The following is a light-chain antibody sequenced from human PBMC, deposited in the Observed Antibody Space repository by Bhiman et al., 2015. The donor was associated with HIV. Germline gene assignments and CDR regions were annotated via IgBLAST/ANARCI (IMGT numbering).Light chain of an antibody. CDR1: ELGNKY. V-gene: IGLV3-1*01. CDR2: QDS. J-gene: IGLJ2*01. CDR3: QAWDSTTGGV. Sequence: SYELTQPPSVSVSPGQTATITCSGDELGNKYACWYQQKPGQSPVVVIYQDSERPSGISERFSASNSGNTATLTISGTQAMDEADYYCQAWDSTTGGVFGGGTKLTVL.